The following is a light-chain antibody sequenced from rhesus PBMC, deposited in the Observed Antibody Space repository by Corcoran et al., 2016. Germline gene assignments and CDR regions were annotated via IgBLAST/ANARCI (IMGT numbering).Light chain of an antibody. V-gene: IGKV1-43*03. CDR1: QSISNY. J-gene: IGKJ3*01. CDR2: SAS. Sequence: DIQMTQSPSSLSASVGDRVTITCRASQSISNYLNWYQQEPEKTPKLLIYSASSLQSGVPSRFSGSGSGTEFTLTISSLQPEDFATYYCQHYDSTPFTFGPGTKLDIK. CDR3: QHYDSTPFT.